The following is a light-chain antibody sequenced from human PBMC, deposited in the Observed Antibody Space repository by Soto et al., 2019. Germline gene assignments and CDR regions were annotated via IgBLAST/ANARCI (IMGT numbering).Light chain of an antibody. CDR3: QQRNNWPLT. Sequence: EIVLTQSPATLSLSPGERATLSGRASQSVSSSLAWYQQKPGQAPRLLIYDTSNRVSGIPARFSGSGSGTDFTLTISSLGPEDVAVYYCQQRNNWPLTFGGGTKVEIK. V-gene: IGKV3-11*01. CDR2: DTS. J-gene: IGKJ4*01. CDR1: QSVSSS.